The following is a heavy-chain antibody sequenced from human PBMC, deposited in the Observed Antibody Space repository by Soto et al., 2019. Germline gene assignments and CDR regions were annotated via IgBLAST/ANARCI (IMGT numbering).Heavy chain of an antibody. J-gene: IGHJ4*02. V-gene: IGHV3-23*01. D-gene: IGHD2-21*01. Sequence: EVQLLESGGGLVQRGGSLRLSCAASGFTFSNYAMGWVRQAPGKGLEWVSAITSSGGSTYYADSVKGRFTISRDNSKNTLYLQMNSARAEDTAVYYCAKGMSHHSPRGVDYWGQGTLVTVSS. CDR2: ITSSGGST. CDR1: GFTFSNYA. CDR3: AKGMSHHSPRGVDY.